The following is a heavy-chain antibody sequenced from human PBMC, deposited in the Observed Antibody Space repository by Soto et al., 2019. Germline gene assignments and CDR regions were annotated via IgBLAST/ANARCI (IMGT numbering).Heavy chain of an antibody. CDR3: VKARAPWSVTTAFDC. CDR1: GFSFINYG. Sequence: QVRLVESGGGVVQPGRSLRLSCAASGFSFINYGIHWVRQAPGKGLEWVAVISYDGTKKYYVGSVRGRFTISRDNSQNTLHLHMNSLRPEDTAVYYCVKARAPWSVTTAFDCWGQGTLVTVSS. V-gene: IGHV3-30*18. D-gene: IGHD4-17*01. CDR2: ISYDGTKK. J-gene: IGHJ4*02.